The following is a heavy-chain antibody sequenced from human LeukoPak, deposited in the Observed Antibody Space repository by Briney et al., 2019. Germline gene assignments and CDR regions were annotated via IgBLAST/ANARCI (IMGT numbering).Heavy chain of an antibody. J-gene: IGHJ4*02. V-gene: IGHV3-30*03. CDR1: GFTFSSYG. CDR3: ARYDNGKDYFDY. CDR2: ISYDGSNK. Sequence: GGSLRLSCAASGFTFSSYGMHWVRQAPGKGLEWVAVISYDGSNKYYAGSVKGRFTISRDNSKNTLYLQMNSLRAEDTAVYYCARYDNGKDYFDYWGQGTLVTVSS. D-gene: IGHD1-1*01.